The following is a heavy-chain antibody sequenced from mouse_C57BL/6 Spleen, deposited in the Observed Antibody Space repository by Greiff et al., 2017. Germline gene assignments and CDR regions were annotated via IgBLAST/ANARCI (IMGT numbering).Heavy chain of an antibody. CDR2: IYPGDGDT. V-gene: IGHV1-82*01. CDR1: GYAFSSSW. CDR3: AKGDYYGSLFAY. Sequence: QVQLQQSGPELVKPGASVKISCKASGYAFSSSWMNWVKQRPGKGLEWIGRIYPGDGDTNYNGKFKGKATLTADKSSSTAYMQLSRLTSEDSAVYFCAKGDYYGSLFAYWGQGTLVTVSA. J-gene: IGHJ3*01. D-gene: IGHD1-1*01.